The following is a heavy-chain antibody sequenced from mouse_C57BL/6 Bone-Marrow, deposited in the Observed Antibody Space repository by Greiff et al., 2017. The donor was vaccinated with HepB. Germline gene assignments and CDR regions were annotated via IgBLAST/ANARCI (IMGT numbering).Heavy chain of an antibody. V-gene: IGHV5-17*01. CDR1: GFTFSDYG. Sequence: VQLKESGGGLVKPGGSLKLSCAASGFTFSDYGMHWVRQAPEKGLEWVAYISSGSSTIYYADTVKGRFTISRDNAKNTLFLQMTSLRSEDTAMYYCARPARGDYWGQGTSVTVSS. CDR2: ISSGSSTI. CDR3: ARPARGDY. J-gene: IGHJ4*01.